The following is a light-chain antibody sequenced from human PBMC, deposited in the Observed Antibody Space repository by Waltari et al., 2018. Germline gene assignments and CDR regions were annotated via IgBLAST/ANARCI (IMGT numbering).Light chain of an antibody. CDR1: QSVSRA. CDR2: GAS. V-gene: IGKV3-20*01. J-gene: IGKJ1*01. Sequence: EIVLTQSPGSLSSSPGERVTVSCRASQSVSRALAWYQQKPGQAPRLLIFGASNRATGIPDRFSGSGSETDFSLTNSRLEPEDFAVYYCQHYVRLPATFGRGTKVEIK. CDR3: QHYVRLPAT.